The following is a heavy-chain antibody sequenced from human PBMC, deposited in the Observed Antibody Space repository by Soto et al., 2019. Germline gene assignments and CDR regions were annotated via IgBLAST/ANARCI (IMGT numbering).Heavy chain of an antibody. CDR2: IYHSGTT. CDR1: GASFTSYC. J-gene: IGHJ5*02. D-gene: IGHD3-9*01. CDR3: AREYLRWFDP. Sequence: SETLSRACTVSGASFTSYCWSWIRQPPGKGLEWIGYIYHSGTTTYNPYLKSRVTMSIDTSKNQVSLRLSSVTAADPAVYYCAREYLRWFDPWGQGTLVTVSS. V-gene: IGHV4-59*01.